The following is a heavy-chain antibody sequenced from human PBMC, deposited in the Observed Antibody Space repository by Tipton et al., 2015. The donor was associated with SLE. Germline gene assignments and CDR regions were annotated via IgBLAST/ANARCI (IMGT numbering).Heavy chain of an antibody. J-gene: IGHJ4*02. D-gene: IGHD3-16*02. Sequence: TLSLTCTVSGGSISGYYWSWIRQPPGKGLEWIGYIYYSGSTNYNPSLKSRVTISVDTSKNQFSLKLSSVAAADTAVYYCARHLITFGGLIVIPSYFDYWGQGTLVTVSS. CDR2: IYYSGST. V-gene: IGHV4-59*08. CDR3: ARHLITFGGLIVIPSYFDY. CDR1: GGSISGYY.